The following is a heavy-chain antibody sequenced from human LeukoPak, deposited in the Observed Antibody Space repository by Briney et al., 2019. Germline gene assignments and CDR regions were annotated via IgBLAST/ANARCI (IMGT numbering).Heavy chain of an antibody. CDR3: ARVGPYYGSGSFDY. CDR1: GGSITSHY. D-gene: IGHD3-10*01. J-gene: IGHJ4*02. CDR2: IYYSGHT. Sequence: SETLSLTCTVSGGSITSHYWGWIRQPPGKGLQWIGYIYYSGHTNYSPSLKSRVTISIDTSKNQFSLKLSSVTAADTALYYCARVGPYYGSGSFDYWGQGTLVTVSS. V-gene: IGHV4-59*11.